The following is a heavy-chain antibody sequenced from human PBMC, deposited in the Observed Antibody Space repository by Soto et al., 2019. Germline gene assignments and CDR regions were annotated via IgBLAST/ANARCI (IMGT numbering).Heavy chain of an antibody. CDR3: PREGMSRPRWVFVY. CDR1: GFTFGSYP. Sequence: EVQLVESGGGLVQPGGSLRLSCAASGFTFGSYPMHWVRQAPGKGLEYVSAISTNGDSTYYANSVKGRFTISRDNSKNNLHLEMGSLRAEDLYVYYSPREGMSRPRWVFVYWRQGTLVTASS. D-gene: IGHD6-13*01. V-gene: IGHV3-64*01. CDR2: ISTNGDST. J-gene: IGHJ4*02.